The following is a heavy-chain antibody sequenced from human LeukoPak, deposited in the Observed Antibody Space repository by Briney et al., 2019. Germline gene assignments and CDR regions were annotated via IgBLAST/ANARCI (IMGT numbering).Heavy chain of an antibody. CDR3: ARVQAGYFDY. J-gene: IGHJ4*02. V-gene: IGHV4-61*02. D-gene: IGHD6-25*01. CDR2: IYTSGST. Sequence: SETLSLTCTVSGGSISSSSYYWSWIRQPAGKGLEWIGRIYTSGSTNYNPSLKSRVTMSVDTSKNQFSLKLSSVTAADTAVYYCARVQAGYFDYWGQGTLVTVSS. CDR1: GGSISSSSYY.